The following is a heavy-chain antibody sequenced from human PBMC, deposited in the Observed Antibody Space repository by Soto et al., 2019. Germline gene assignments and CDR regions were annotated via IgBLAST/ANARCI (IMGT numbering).Heavy chain of an antibody. J-gene: IGHJ4*02. Sequence: QVQLQESGPGLVKPSETLSLTCAVSGDSISPFSWSWVRQPPGTGLQWIGYISYFGNTNYNPSLKSRVTISLDRPKNRFSLQLSSVPAADTAMYVGARHGSTVDKEGAFDYWGQGTLVTVSS. CDR3: ARHGSTVDKEGAFDY. D-gene: IGHD5-12*01. V-gene: IGHV4-59*08. CDR1: GDSISPFS. CDR2: ISYFGNT.